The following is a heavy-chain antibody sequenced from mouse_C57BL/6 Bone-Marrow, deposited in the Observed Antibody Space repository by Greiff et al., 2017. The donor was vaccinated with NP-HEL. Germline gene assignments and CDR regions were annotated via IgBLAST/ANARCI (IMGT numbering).Heavy chain of an antibody. CDR3: ARYSYGSPYYFDY. D-gene: IGHD1-1*01. V-gene: IGHV7-3*01. CDR2: IRNKANGYTT. CDR1: GFTFTDYY. J-gene: IGHJ2*01. Sequence: EVQGVESGGGLVQPGGSLSLSCAASGFTFTDYYMSWVRQPPGKALEWLGFIRNKANGYTTEYSASVKGRFTISRDNSQSILYLQVNALRAEDSATYYCARYSYGSPYYFDYWGQGTTLTVSS.